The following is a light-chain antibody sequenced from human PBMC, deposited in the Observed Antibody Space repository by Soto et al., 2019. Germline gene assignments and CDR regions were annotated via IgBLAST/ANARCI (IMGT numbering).Light chain of an antibody. CDR3: PQHGSSTWT. Sequence: EIVLTQSPGTLSLSPGERATLSCRASQSVSSSYLAWYQQKPGQAPRLLIYGASSRATGIPDRFSGSGSGTDFTLTISRLEPEDFAVYYCPQHGSSTWTFGQGTKVEIK. CDR2: GAS. CDR1: QSVSSSY. V-gene: IGKV3-20*01. J-gene: IGKJ1*01.